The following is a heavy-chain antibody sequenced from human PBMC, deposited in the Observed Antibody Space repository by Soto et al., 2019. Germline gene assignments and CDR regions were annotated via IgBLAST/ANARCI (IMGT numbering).Heavy chain of an antibody. V-gene: IGHV4-4*02. CDR2: IYHSGST. CDR1: GGSVSSSYW. Sequence: SETLSLTCAVSGGSVSSSYWWSWVRQPPGKGLEWIGEIYHSGSTNYNPSLKSRVTISVDKSKNQFSLKLNSVTAADTAVYYCARPHGGSSGWDNWFDPWGQGTLVTVS. J-gene: IGHJ5*02. D-gene: IGHD6-25*01. CDR3: ARPHGGSSGWDNWFDP.